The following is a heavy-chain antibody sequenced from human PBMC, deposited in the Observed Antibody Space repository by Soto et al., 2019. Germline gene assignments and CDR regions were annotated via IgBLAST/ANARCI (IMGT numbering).Heavy chain of an antibody. V-gene: IGHV1-2*04. D-gene: IGHD3-10*01. J-gene: IGHJ6*02. CDR2: INPNSGGT. CDR3: ARAGGSGREYYYYGMDV. CDR1: GYTFTGYY. Sequence: QVQLVQSGAEVKKPGASVKVSCKASGYTFTGYYMHWVRQAPGQGLEWMGWINPNSGGTNYAQKFQGWATMTSDTSISTAYRELSRLRSDDTAVYYCARAGGSGREYYYYGMDVWGQGTTVTVSS.